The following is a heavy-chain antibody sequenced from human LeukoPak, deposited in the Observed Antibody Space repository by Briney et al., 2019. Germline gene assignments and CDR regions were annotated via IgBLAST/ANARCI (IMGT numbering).Heavy chain of an antibody. CDR1: GGSICSYY. J-gene: IGHJ5*02. Sequence: SETLSLTCTVSGGSICSYYWSWIRQPAGKGLEWIGRIYTSGSTNYNPSLKSRVTMSVDTSKNQFSLKLSSVTAADTAVYYCAANYYDSSGYQSWGQGTLVTVSS. CDR3: AANYYDSSGYQS. CDR2: IYTSGST. D-gene: IGHD3-22*01. V-gene: IGHV4-4*07.